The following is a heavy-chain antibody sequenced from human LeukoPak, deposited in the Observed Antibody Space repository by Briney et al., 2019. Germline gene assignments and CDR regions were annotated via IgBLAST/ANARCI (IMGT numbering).Heavy chain of an antibody. J-gene: IGHJ3*02. CDR1: GGSMSDYY. Sequence: SETLSLTCTVSGGSMSDYYWSWIRQPPGKGMEWIGYIYYTGTTNYNPSLKGRVIISIDTSKNQFSLKLSSVTAADTALYYCARDYTMTHASDIWGQGTLVTVSS. V-gene: IGHV4-59*01. CDR3: ARDYTMTHASDI. CDR2: IYYTGTT. D-gene: IGHD3-22*01.